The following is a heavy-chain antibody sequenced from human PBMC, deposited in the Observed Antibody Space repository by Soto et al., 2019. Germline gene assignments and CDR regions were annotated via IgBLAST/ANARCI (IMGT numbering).Heavy chain of an antibody. CDR3: ASQVRFPGIAAAGPRGGLDY. CDR1: GGSISSSSYY. CDR2: IYYSGST. J-gene: IGHJ4*02. Sequence: QLQLQESGPGLVKPSETLSLTCTVSGGSISSSSYYWGWIRQPPGKGLEWIGSIYYSGSTYYNPSLKSRVTLSVDPSKNQSSLTRSSVTAPDTAVYFCASQVRFPGIAAAGPRGGLDYWGQGTLVTVSS. V-gene: IGHV4-39*01. D-gene: IGHD6-13*01.